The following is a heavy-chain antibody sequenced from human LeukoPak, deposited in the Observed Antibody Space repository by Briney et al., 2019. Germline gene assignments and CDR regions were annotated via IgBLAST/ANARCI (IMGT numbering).Heavy chain of an antibody. V-gene: IGHV3-23*01. CDR3: AKSAMIFGVVILTPLVY. CDR2: ISGSGGST. CDR1: GFTFSSYD. D-gene: IGHD3-3*01. J-gene: IGHJ4*02. Sequence: GGCLSLSWAASGFTFSSYDISWVRQAPGKGMEWVSAISGSGGSTYYADSVKGRFTISRDNSKNTLYLQMNSLRAEDTAVYYCAKSAMIFGVVILTPLVYWGQGTLVTVSS.